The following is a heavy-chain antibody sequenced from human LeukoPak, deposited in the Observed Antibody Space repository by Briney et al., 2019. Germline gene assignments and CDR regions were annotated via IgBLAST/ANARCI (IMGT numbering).Heavy chain of an antibody. CDR3: ARDHIVATSPLDY. CDR2: ISSSSSYI. V-gene: IGHV3-21*01. CDR1: GFTFRTYA. J-gene: IGHJ4*02. D-gene: IGHD5-12*01. Sequence: GGSLRLSCVGSGFTFRTYAMIWVRQAPGKGLEWVSSISSSSSYIYYADSVKGRFTISRDNAKNSLYLQMNSLRAEDTAVYYCARDHIVATSPLDYWGQGTLVTVSS.